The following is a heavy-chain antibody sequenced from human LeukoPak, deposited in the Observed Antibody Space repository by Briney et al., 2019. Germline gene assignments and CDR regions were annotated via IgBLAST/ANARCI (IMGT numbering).Heavy chain of an antibody. V-gene: IGHV4-38-2*02. CDR3: ARDLAGITMVRGDFDY. J-gene: IGHJ4*02. D-gene: IGHD3-10*01. Sequence: PSETLSLTCTVSGYSISSGYYWGWIRQPPGKGLEWIRSIYHSGSTYYNPSLKSRDTISVDTSKNLFALKLSSVTAADTAVYYCARDLAGITMVRGDFDYWGQGTLVTVSS. CDR2: IYHSGST. CDR1: GYSISSGYY.